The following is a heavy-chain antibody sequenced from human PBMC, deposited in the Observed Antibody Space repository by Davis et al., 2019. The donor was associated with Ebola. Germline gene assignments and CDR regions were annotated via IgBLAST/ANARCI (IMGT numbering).Heavy chain of an antibody. D-gene: IGHD3-22*01. CDR3: AKEENYYDSSGYFLYFDY. V-gene: IGHV3-23*01. CDR1: GFTFSSYA. CDR2: ISGSGGST. Sequence: GESLKIPCAAPGFTFSSYAMSWVRQAPGKGLEWVSAISGSGGSTYYADSVRGRFTISRDNSKNTLYLQMNSLRAEDTAVYYCAKEENYYDSSGYFLYFDYWGQGTLVTVSS. J-gene: IGHJ4*02.